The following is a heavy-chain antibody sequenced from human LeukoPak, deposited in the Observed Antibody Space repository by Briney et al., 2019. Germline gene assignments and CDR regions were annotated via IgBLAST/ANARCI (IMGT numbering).Heavy chain of an antibody. CDR3: AAYRFDYSNHFDY. Sequence: SETLSLTCTVSGGSISSSSYYWGWIRQPPGKGLEWIGSIYYSGSTYYNPSLKSRVTISVDTSKNQFSRKLSSVTAADTAVYYCAAYRFDYSNHFDYWGQGTLVTVSS. V-gene: IGHV4-39*01. J-gene: IGHJ4*02. D-gene: IGHD4-11*01. CDR2: IYYSGST. CDR1: GGSISSSSYY.